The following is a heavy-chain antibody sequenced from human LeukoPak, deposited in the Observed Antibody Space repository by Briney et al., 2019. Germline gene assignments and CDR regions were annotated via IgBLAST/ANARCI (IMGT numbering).Heavy chain of an antibody. V-gene: IGHV1-18*01. CDR1: GYTFISYG. D-gene: IGHD6-13*01. Sequence: VASVKVSCKASGYTFISYGISWVRQAPGQGLEWMGWISAYNGNTNYAQKVQGRVTMTTDTSTSTGYMELRSLRSDDTAVYYCARGVRKLPSSSWYRDFDYWGQGTLVTVSS. CDR3: ARGVRKLPSSSWYRDFDY. CDR2: ISAYNGNT. J-gene: IGHJ4*02.